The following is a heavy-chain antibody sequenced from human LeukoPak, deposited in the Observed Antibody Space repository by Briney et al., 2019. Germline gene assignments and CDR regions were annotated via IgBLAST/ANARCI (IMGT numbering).Heavy chain of an antibody. D-gene: IGHD1-26*01. CDR1: GGSFSGYY. V-gene: IGHV4-34*01. CDR3: ARVEWELLTD. J-gene: IGHJ4*02. Sequence: SETLSLTCAVYGGSFSGYYWSWIRQPPGKGLEWIGEINHSGSTNYNPSLKSRVTMSVDTSKNQFSLKLSSVTAADTAVYYCARVEWELLTDWGQGTLVTVSS. CDR2: INHSGST.